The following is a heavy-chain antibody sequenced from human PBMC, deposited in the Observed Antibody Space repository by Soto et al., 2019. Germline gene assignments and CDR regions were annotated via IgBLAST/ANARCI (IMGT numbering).Heavy chain of an antibody. V-gene: IGHV1-8*01. CDR1: GYTFTSYD. J-gene: IGHJ6*03. Sequence: ASVKVSCKASGYTFTSYDINWVRQATGQGLEWMGWMNPNSGNTGYAQKFQGRVTMTRNTSISTAYMELSSLRSEDTAVYYCARGLYNWNDLYMDVWGKGATVTVSS. D-gene: IGHD1-1*01. CDR2: MNPNSGNT. CDR3: ARGLYNWNDLYMDV.